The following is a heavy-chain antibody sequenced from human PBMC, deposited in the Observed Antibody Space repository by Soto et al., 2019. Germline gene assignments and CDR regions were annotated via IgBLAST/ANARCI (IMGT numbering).Heavy chain of an antibody. D-gene: IGHD1-26*01. V-gene: IGHV1-2*02. CDR2: INPKSGGT. Sequence: QVQLVQSGAEVKKPGASVNVSCKASGYTFTVYYMHWVRQAPGQGLEWMGWINPKSGGTMYPQKFQGRVTMTWDTSISTAYMALPRLRSDDTAVYYCARDLAKSGGSAGFDYWGQGNLVTVSS. CDR1: GYTFTVYY. J-gene: IGHJ4*02. CDR3: ARDLAKSGGSAGFDY.